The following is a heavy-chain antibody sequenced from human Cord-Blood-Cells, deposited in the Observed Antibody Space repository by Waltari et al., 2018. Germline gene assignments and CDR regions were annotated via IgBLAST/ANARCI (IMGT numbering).Heavy chain of an antibody. CDR3: ARVSAATEPDAFDI. CDR1: GGSISSHY. D-gene: IGHD6-13*01. CDR2: IYYSGST. Sequence: QVQLQESGPGLVKPSETLSLTCTVSGGSISSHYWSWIRQPPGKGLEWIGYIYYSGSTNSNPSLKSRVTISVDTSKNQFSLKLISVTAADTAVYYCARVSAATEPDAFDIWGQGTMVTVSS. V-gene: IGHV4-59*11. J-gene: IGHJ3*02.